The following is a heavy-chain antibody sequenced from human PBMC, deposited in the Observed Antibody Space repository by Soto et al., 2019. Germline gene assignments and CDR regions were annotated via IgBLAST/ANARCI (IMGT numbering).Heavy chain of an antibody. CDR1: GVTFRGYA. CDR2: ISDDGSKT. Sequence: GGSLRLSCAGSGVTFRGYAVHWVRQPPGKGLEWVTVISDDGSKTYYADSVKGRFSVSRDDSTNMVFLQMSRQRSEGTAVYHCARAYQLTYYFDDWGPGTPVTVSS. D-gene: IGHD3-9*01. J-gene: IGHJ4*02. V-gene: IGHV3-30*03. CDR3: ARAYQLTYYFDD.